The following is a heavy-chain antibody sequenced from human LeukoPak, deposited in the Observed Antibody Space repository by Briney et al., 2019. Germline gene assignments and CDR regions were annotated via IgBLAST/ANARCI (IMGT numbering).Heavy chain of an antibody. CDR1: GFTFSTYV. V-gene: IGHV3-74*01. CDR3: AKSGIAAATIDY. Sequence: SGGSLRLSCAASGFTFSTYVMHWVRQAPGKGLMWVSRISHDGTDTSYADSVRGRFTISRDNAKNTLYLQMNSLRADDTAVYYCAKSGIAAATIDYWGQGTLVTVSS. CDR2: ISHDGTDT. D-gene: IGHD6-13*01. J-gene: IGHJ4*02.